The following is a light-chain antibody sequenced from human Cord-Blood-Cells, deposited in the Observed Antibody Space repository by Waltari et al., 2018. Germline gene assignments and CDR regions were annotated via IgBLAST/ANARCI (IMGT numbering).Light chain of an antibody. CDR2: GAS. V-gene: IGKV3-15*01. J-gene: IGKJ2*01. Sequence: EIVMTQSPATLSVSPGDRATLSCRASQSVSSNLAWYQQKPGQAPRLLIYGASTRATGIPARFSGSVSGTEFTLTISSLQSEDFAVDYCQQYNNWPPYTFGQGTKLEIK. CDR3: QQYNNWPPYT. CDR1: QSVSSN.